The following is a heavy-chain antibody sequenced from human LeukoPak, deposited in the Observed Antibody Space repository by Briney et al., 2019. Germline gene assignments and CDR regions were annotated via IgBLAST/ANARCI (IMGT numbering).Heavy chain of an antibody. V-gene: IGHV4-59*08. J-gene: IGHJ4*02. CDR1: GGSISSYY. Sequence: SETLSLTCTVSGGSISSYYWSWIRQPPGKGLEWIGYIYYSGSTNYNPSLKSRVTISVDTSKNQFSLKLSSVTAADTAVYYCARGPWGYYYETPPLSYWGQGTLVTVSS. CDR2: IYYSGST. CDR3: ARGPWGYYYETPPLSY. D-gene: IGHD3-22*01.